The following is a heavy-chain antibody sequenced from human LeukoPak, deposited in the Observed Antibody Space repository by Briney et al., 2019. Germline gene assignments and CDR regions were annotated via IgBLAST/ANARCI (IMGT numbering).Heavy chain of an antibody. CDR3: ARGQRGAYYYGMDV. J-gene: IGHJ6*02. CDR1: GFTFSSYG. V-gene: IGHV3-30*03. D-gene: IGHD5-18*01. Sequence: GGSLRLSCAASGFTFSSYGMHWVRQAPGKGLEWMAVISYDGSNKYYADSVKGRFTISRDNSKNTLYLQMNSLRAEDTAVYYCARGQRGAYYYGMDVWGQGTTVTVSS. CDR2: ISYDGSNK.